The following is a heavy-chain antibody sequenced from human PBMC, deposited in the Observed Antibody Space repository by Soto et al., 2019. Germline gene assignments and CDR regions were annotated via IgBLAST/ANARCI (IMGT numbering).Heavy chain of an antibody. Sequence: EVQLLESGGGLVQPGGSLRLSCGVSGFTFNDFEMNWVRQAPGKGLEWLAYIDGSGTTKKYADSVRGRFTISRDNPNNSLFLQMSSKSAADTAIYYCARGFGRFNFCGQGTVVSVSS. D-gene: IGHD3-10*01. CDR1: GFTFNDFE. CDR2: IDGSGTTK. J-gene: IGHJ4*02. V-gene: IGHV3-48*03. CDR3: ARGFGRFNF.